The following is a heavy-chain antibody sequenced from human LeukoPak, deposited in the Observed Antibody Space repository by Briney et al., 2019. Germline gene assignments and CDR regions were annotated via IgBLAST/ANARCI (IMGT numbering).Heavy chain of an antibody. CDR1: GGSISKSNHY. CDR2: IYYGGST. V-gene: IGHV4-39*01. D-gene: IGHD2-2*01. CDR3: ARVVVPAAMLVRGSYCDY. J-gene: IGHJ4*02. Sequence: PSETLSLTCSVSGGSISKSNHYWGWIRQPPGKGLEWIGSIYYGGSTYYNPSLKSRVTISVDTSKNQFSLRLRSVTAADTAVYYCARVVVPAAMLVRGSYCDYWGQGTLVTASS.